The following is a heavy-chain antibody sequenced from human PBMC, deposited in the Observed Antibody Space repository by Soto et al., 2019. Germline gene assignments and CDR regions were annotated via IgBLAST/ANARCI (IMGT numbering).Heavy chain of an antibody. Sequence: PSETLSLTCAVYGGSFSGYYWSWIRQPPGKGLEWIGEINHSGSTNYNPSLKSRVTISVDTSKNQFSLKLSSVTAADTAVYYCARGFSGDTAYIDYWGQGTLVTVSS. D-gene: IGHD5-18*01. CDR3: ARGFSGDTAYIDY. CDR2: INHSGST. V-gene: IGHV4-34*01. CDR1: GGSFSGYY. J-gene: IGHJ4*02.